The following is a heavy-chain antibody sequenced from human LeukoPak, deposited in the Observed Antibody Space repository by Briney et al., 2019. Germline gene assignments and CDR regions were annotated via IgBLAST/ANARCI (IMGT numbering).Heavy chain of an antibody. Sequence: SETLSLTCAVSAVSISNGGYSWIWIRQQPGKGLEWIGYIYQSVSTYYNPSLKSRVTISVDRSKNQFSLKLNSVTPEATAVYYCARGGLAAAGSEIDSWGQGTLVTVSS. CDR3: ARGGLAAAGSEIDS. CDR2: IYQSVST. CDR1: AVSISNGGYS. J-gene: IGHJ4*02. D-gene: IGHD6-13*01. V-gene: IGHV4-30-2*01.